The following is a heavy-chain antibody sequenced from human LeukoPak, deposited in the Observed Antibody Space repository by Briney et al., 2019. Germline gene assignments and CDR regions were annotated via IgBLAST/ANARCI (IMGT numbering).Heavy chain of an antibody. CDR3: ARDGEWLSALHDAFDI. CDR1: GFTFSSYA. CDR2: ISYDGSNK. D-gene: IGHD3-3*01. V-gene: IGHV3-30-3*01. Sequence: GGSLRLSCAASGFTFSSYAMRWVRQAPGKGLEWVAVISYDGSNKYYADSVKGRFTISRDNSKNTLYLQMNSLRAEDTAVYYCARDGEWLSALHDAFDIWGQGTMVTVSS. J-gene: IGHJ3*02.